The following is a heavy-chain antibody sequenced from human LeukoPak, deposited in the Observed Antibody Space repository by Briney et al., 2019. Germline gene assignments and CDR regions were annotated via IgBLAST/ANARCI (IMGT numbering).Heavy chain of an antibody. D-gene: IGHD3-10*01. CDR3: ARTYYYGSGSYRPPRGYFQH. CDR2: INHSGST. Sequence: SETLSLTCAVYGGSFSGNYWSWIRQPPGKGLEWIGEINHSGSTNYNPSLKSRVTISVDTSKNQFSLKLSSVTAADTAVYYCARTYYYGSGSYRPPRGYFQHWGQGTLVTVSS. V-gene: IGHV4-34*01. CDR1: GGSFSGNY. J-gene: IGHJ1*01.